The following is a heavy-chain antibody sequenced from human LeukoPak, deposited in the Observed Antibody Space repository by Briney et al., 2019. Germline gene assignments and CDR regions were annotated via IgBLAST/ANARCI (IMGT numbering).Heavy chain of an antibody. J-gene: IGHJ4*02. Sequence: GGSLRLSCAASGFTFSSYAMSWVRQAPGKGLEWVSAISGSGGSTYYADSVKGRFTISRDNSKNTLYLQMNSLRAEDTAVYYCAKQLIVVVPAAMSPGSDWGQGTLVTVSS. CDR2: ISGSGGST. CDR1: GFTFSSYA. V-gene: IGHV3-23*01. CDR3: AKQLIVVVPAAMSPGSD. D-gene: IGHD2-2*01.